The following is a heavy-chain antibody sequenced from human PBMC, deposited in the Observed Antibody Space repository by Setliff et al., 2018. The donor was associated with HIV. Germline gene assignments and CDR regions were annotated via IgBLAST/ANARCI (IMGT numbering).Heavy chain of an antibody. D-gene: IGHD2-15*01. CDR3: ARENGDCSGGACYFMLDS. V-gene: IGHV4-39*07. CDR2: AHYSGTT. CDR1: GGSMRSTTYY. J-gene: IGHJ4*02. Sequence: SCTVSGGSMRSTTYYWGWVRQPPGKGLEWIGNAHYSGTTNYNPSLKSRVTISVDASNNQFSLELRSMTAADTAVYYCARENGDCSGGACYFMLDSWGQGTRVTVSS.